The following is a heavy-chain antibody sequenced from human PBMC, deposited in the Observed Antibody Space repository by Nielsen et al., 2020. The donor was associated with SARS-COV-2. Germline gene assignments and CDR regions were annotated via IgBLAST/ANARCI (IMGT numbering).Heavy chain of an antibody. Sequence: ASVKVSCKASGYTFTNYGISWVRQAPGQGLEWMGWINANNANTNYAQKFQGRVTMTTDTSTSTAYMELRSLRSDDTAVYYCARAVGSAFYYYYMTSGAKGPRSPSP. CDR3: ARAVGSAFYYYYMTS. V-gene: IGHV1-18*04. CDR1: GYTFTNYG. D-gene: IGHD2-15*01. CDR2: INANNANT. J-gene: IGHJ6*03.